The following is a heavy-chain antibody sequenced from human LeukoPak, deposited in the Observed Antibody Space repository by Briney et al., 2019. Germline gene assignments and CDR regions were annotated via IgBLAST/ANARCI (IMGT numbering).Heavy chain of an antibody. D-gene: IGHD2-21*02. J-gene: IGHJ2*01. CDR3: ARGLGVVTAQSEQPKPRYFDL. CDR2: ISGYNGNT. Sequence: ASVNVSCKASGYTFISYGISWVRQAPGQGLEWMGWISGYNGNTNYAQNLKGRVTMTTDTSTSTAYMELRSLRSDDTAVYYCARGLGVVTAQSEQPKPRYFDLWGRGTQVTVSS. CDR1: GYTFISYG. V-gene: IGHV1-18*01.